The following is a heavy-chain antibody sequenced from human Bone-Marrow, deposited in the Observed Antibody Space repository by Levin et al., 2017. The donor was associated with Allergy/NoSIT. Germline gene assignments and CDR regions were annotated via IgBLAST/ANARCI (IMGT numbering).Heavy chain of an antibody. CDR2: IRSKANGGTS. J-gene: IGHJ5*02. V-gene: IGHV3-49*04. Sequence: GESLKISCTTSGFTFVDYAINWVRQAPGKGLEWVSFIRSKANGGTSEYAASVKGRFTVSRDDSTFIAYLQMDNLRPEDTGVYYCSRGRNYYDTTALRPWGQGTLVTVSS. D-gene: IGHD3-22*01. CDR3: SRGRNYYDTTALRP. CDR1: GFTFVDYA.